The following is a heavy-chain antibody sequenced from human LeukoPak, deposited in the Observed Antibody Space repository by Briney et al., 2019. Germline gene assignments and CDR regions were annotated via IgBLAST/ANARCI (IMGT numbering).Heavy chain of an antibody. CDR2: IKQDGSEK. CDR3: GGGGGI. Sequence: GGPLRLSCAASGFTVSSNYMSWVRQAPGKGLEWVANIKQDGSEKYYVDSVKGRFTISRDNAKNSLYLQMNSLRAEDTAVYYCGGGGGIWGQGTLVTVSS. CDR1: GFTVSSNY. V-gene: IGHV3-7*01. J-gene: IGHJ4*02.